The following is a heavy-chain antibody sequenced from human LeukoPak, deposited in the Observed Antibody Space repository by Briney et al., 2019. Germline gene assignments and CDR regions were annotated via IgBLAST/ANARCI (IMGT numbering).Heavy chain of an antibody. CDR2: MYYSGST. V-gene: IGHV4-39*07. CDR3: ATEGGRYNVDY. Sequence: SETLSLTCTVSGGSISSSSYYWGWIRHPPGKGLEWIGSMYYSGSTYHNPSLKSRVTISVDTSKNQFSLKLRSVTAADTAVYYCATEGGRYNVDYWGQGTLVTVSS. CDR1: GGSISSSSYY. D-gene: IGHD1-26*01. J-gene: IGHJ4*02.